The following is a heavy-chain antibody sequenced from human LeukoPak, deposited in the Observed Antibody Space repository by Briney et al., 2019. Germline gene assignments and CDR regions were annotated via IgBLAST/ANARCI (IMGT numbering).Heavy chain of an antibody. V-gene: IGHV3-23*01. D-gene: IGHD3-16*02. J-gene: IGHJ5*02. CDR3: AKDLGLSGSWFDP. CDR1: GFTFNTYA. Sequence: GGSLRLSCAASGFTFNTYAMTWVRQAPGKGLEWVSSISGSGGTTYYADSVKGRFTISRDNSKNTLSLQMNSLRAEDTAVYYCAKDLGLSGSWFDPWGQGTLVTVSS. CDR2: ISGSGGTT.